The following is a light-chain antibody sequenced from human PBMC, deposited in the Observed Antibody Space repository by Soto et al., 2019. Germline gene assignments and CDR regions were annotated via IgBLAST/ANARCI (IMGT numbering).Light chain of an antibody. CDR2: RND. CDR3: ATWDDSLSGWV. J-gene: IGLJ3*02. CDR1: SPNLGSNY. V-gene: IGLV1-47*01. Sequence: QSVLTQPPSASGTPGQRVTFSCSGSSPNLGSNYVYWYQQVPGTAPKLLIYRNDQRPSGVPDRFSASKSGTSASLAISGLRSEDEADYHCATWDDSLSGWVFGGGTKLTVL.